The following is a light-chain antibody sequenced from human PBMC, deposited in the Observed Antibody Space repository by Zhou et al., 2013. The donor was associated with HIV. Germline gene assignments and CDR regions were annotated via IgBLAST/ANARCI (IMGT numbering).Light chain of an antibody. J-gene: IGKJ4*01. CDR1: QSISSY. CDR2: AAS. V-gene: IGKV1-39*01. CDR3: QHYYNSPLG. Sequence: DIQMTQSPSSLSASVGDRVTITCRASQSISSYLNWYQQKPGKAPKLLIYAASTLQPGVPSRFIGSGSGTTFTLTISCLQSEDFATYFCQHYYNSPLGFGGGTKVEMK.